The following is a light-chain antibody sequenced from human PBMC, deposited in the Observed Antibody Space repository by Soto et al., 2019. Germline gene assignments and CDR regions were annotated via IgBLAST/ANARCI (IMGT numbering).Light chain of an antibody. CDR2: EVS. CDR1: SDDVGNYNY. J-gene: IGLJ3*02. Sequence: QFALTQPASVSGSPGQSITISCTGTSDDVGNYNYVSWYQQHPGKAPKLMIYEVSNRPSGVSNRFSGSKSGNTASLTISGLQAEDEANYYCSSYTSISTRVFGGGTQLTAL. V-gene: IGLV2-14*01. CDR3: SSYTSISTRV.